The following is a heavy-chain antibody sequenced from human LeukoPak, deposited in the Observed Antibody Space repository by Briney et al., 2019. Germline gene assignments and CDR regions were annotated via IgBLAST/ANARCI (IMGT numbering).Heavy chain of an antibody. CDR2: IIPILGIA. J-gene: IGHJ3*02. CDR1: GGTFSSYA. V-gene: IGHV1-69*04. Sequence: SVKVSCKASGGTFSSYAISWVRLAPGQGLEWMGRIIPILGIANYAQKFQGRVTITADKSTSTAYMELSSLRSEDTAVYYCATDRSVTMVRGVIILSAFDIWGQGTMVTVSS. CDR3: ATDRSVTMVRGVIILSAFDI. D-gene: IGHD3-10*01.